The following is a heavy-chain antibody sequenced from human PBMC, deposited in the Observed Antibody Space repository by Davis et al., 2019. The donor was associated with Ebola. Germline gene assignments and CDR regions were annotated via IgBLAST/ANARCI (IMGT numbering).Heavy chain of an antibody. D-gene: IGHD3-3*01. CDR1: GYTFTSYA. CDR3: ARGLSTYYDFWSGSRPGSLGY. J-gene: IGHJ4*02. CDR2: INAGNGNT. V-gene: IGHV1-3*01. Sequence: ASVKVSCKASGYTFTSYAMHWVRQAPGQRLEWMGWINAGNGNTKYSQKFQGRVTITRDTSASTAYMELSSLRSEDTAVYYCARGLSTYYDFWSGSRPGSLGYWGQGTLVTVSS.